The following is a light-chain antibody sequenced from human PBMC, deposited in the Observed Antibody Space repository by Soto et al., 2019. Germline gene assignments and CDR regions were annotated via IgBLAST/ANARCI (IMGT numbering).Light chain of an antibody. CDR3: QPRSNWPLT. J-gene: IGKJ4*01. CDR2: DAS. CDR1: QSIDNF. Sequence: EIVLTKFPAHPAFSPGERTNLSRRARQSIDNFLAWYQQKPGQAPRLLIYDASHRATGIPARFSGSGSGTDFTLTISSLEPEDFAVYYCQPRSNWPLTFGGGTKVEIK. V-gene: IGKV3-11*01.